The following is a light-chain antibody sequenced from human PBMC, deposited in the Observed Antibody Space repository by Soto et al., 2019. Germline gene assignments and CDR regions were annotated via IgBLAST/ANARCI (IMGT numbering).Light chain of an antibody. CDR3: QQYYSTPLT. Sequence: DIVMTQSPDSLPCSRAGGATINSNSGRGVFYSSNNKNYLAWYQQKPGQPPKLLIYWASTRESGVPDRFSGSGSGTDFTLTISSLQAEDVAVYYCQQYYSTPLTFGGGTKVDIK. CDR1: RGVFYSSNNKNY. V-gene: IGKV4-1*01. J-gene: IGKJ4*01. CDR2: WAS.